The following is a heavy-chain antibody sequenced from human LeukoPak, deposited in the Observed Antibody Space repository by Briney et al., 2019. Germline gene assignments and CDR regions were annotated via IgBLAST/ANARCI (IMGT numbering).Heavy chain of an antibody. Sequence: PGGSLRLSCAASGFTFSSYSLNWVRQAPGKGLEWVSSISSGSSYIYYADSLKGRFTISRDNAKNSLYLQMNSLRAEDTAVYYCARGLRYFDWLFDYWGQGTLVTVSS. V-gene: IGHV3-21*01. J-gene: IGHJ4*02. CDR2: ISSGSSYI. D-gene: IGHD3-9*01. CDR3: ARGLRYFDWLFDY. CDR1: GFTFSSYS.